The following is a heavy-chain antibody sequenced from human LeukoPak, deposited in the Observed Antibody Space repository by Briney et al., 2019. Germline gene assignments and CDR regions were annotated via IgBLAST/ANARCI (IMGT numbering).Heavy chain of an antibody. CDR1: GYTLTELS. Sequence: EASVKVSCKVSGYTLTELSMHWVRQAPGNGLEWMGGFDPEDGETIYAQKFQGRVTMTEDTSTDTAYMELSSLRSEDTAVYYCATRSFGGVIHFDYGGQGTLVPVFS. CDR2: FDPEDGET. V-gene: IGHV1-24*01. CDR3: ATRSFGGVIHFDY. J-gene: IGHJ4*02. D-gene: IGHD3-16*01.